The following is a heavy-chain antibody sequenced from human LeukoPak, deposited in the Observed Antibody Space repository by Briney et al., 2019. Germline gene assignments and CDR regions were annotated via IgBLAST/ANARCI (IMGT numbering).Heavy chain of an antibody. V-gene: IGHV4-34*01. J-gene: IGHJ4*02. Sequence: PSETLSLTCAVYGGSFSGYYWSWIRQPPGKGLEWIGSIYYSGSTYYNPSLKSRVTISVDTSKNQFSLKLSSVTAADTAVYYCARVGRDGYNYVMGYWGQGTLVTVSS. CDR2: IYYSGST. CDR1: GGSFSGYY. CDR3: ARVGRDGYNYVMGY. D-gene: IGHD5-24*01.